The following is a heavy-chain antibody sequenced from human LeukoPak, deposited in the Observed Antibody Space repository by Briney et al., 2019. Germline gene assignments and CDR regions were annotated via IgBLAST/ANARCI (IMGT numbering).Heavy chain of an antibody. CDR3: ARERITMVRALSEIYYYYYMDV. D-gene: IGHD3-10*01. V-gene: IGHV3-7*01. Sequence: GGSLRLSCAASGFTFSSYEMNWVRQAPGKGLEWVANIKQDGSEKYYVDSVKGRFTISRDNAKNSLYLQMNSLRAEDTAVYYCARERITMVRALSEIYYYYYMDVWGKGTTVTISS. CDR1: GFTFSSYE. J-gene: IGHJ6*03. CDR2: IKQDGSEK.